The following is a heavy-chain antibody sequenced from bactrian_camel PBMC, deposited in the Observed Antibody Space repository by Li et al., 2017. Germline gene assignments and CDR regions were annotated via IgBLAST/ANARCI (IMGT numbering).Heavy chain of an antibody. CDR1: KYGSHSCD. J-gene: IGHJ4*01. CDR2: ITTDGVA. Sequence: QVQLVESGGGLVQPGGSLRLSCTAPKYGSHSCDTAWYRQATRKQREWISSITTDGVATYADSVKGRFTISRDNAKNTLYLQLSSLKSEDTALYYCATALQSGGYGQYEYHVWGQGTQVTVS. CDR3: ATALQSGGYGQYEYHV. D-gene: IGHD3*01. V-gene: IGHV3S53*01.